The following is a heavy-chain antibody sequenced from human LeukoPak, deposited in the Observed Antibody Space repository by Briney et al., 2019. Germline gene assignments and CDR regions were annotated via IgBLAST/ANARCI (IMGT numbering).Heavy chain of an antibody. Sequence: SETLSLTCGVSGDSFSGYYWSWIRQSPGKGLEWIAEINDSGSTNFNPSLKSRLRISLDASKNQFSLTLSSVTAADTAVYYCARRVSYYYFYMDVWGNGTTVTVSS. CDR2: INDSGST. V-gene: IGHV4-34*01. CDR3: ARRVSYYYFYMDV. J-gene: IGHJ6*03. CDR1: GDSFSGYY.